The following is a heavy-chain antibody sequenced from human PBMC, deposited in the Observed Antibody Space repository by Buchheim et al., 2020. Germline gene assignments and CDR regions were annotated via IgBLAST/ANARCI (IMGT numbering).Heavy chain of an antibody. CDR1: GFTFSRYS. Sequence: EVQLVESGGGSVQPGGSLRLSCAASGFTFSRYSMNWARQAPGKGLEWVSYMTSDEKTIYYTDSVKGRFTISRDNARNVLYLQVHGLRVDDTALYYCARSVQFGMDVWGQGTT. V-gene: IGHV3-48*01. CDR2: MTSDEKTI. CDR3: ARSVQFGMDV. J-gene: IGHJ6*02.